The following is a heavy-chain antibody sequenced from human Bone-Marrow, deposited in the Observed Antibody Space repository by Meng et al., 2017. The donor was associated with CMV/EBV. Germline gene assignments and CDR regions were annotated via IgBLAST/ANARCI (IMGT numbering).Heavy chain of an antibody. V-gene: IGHV3-30-3*01. J-gene: IGHJ4*02. CDR3: AKDRYSGYDLAY. CDR1: GFTFSSYA. D-gene: IGHD5-12*01. Sequence: GGSLRLSCAASGFTFSSYAMHWVRQAPGKGLEWVAVISYDGSNKYYADSVKGRFTISRDNSKNTLYLQMNSLRAEDTAVYYCAKDRYSGYDLAYWGQGTLVTVSS. CDR2: ISYDGSNK.